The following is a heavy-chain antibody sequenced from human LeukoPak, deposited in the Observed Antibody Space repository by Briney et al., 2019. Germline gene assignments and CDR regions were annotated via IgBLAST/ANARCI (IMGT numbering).Heavy chain of an antibody. CDR3: ARVRYCSTNRCYDREFDN. V-gene: IGHV4-59*01. J-gene: IGHJ4*02. CDR2: IYYNGNT. D-gene: IGHD2-2*01. CDR1: GGSLSNYY. Sequence: PSETPSLTRTVSGGSLSNYYWSWIRQPPGKGLEGIGYIYYNGNTNYNPSLKSRVTISVDTSKTKFSLKLNSVTAADTAVYYCARVRYCSTNRCYDREFDNWGQGTLVTVSS.